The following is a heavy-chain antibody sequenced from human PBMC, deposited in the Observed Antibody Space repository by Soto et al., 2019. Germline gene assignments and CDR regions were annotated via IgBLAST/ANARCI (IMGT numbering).Heavy chain of an antibody. D-gene: IGHD6-13*01. V-gene: IGHV1-69*08. CDR2: IIPILGIA. CDR3: AREAAAGPTYYYYYMDV. J-gene: IGHJ6*03. Sequence: QVQLVQSGAEVKKPGSSVKFSCKASGGTFSSYTISWVRQAPGQGLEWMGRIIPILGIANYAQKFQGRVTITADKSTSTAYMELSSLRSEDTAVYYCAREAAAGPTYYYYYMDVWGKGTTVTVSS. CDR1: GGTFSSYT.